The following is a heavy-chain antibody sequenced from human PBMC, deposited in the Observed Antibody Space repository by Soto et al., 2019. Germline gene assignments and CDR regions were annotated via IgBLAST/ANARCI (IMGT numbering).Heavy chain of an antibody. V-gene: IGHV3-15*01. CDR2: IKSKTDGGTT. CDR3: TTDSARRSSGYYGDYYYYYGMDV. D-gene: IGHD3-22*01. CDR1: GFTFSNAW. J-gene: IGHJ6*02. Sequence: GGSLRLSCAASGFTFSNAWMSWVRQAPGKGLEWVGRIKSKTDGGTTDYAAPVKGRFTISRDDSKNTLYLQMNSLKTEDTAVYYCTTDSARRSSGYYGDYYYYYGMDVWGQGTTVTVSS.